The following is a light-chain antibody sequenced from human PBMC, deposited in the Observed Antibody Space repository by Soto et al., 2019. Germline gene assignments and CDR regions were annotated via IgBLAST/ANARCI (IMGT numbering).Light chain of an antibody. Sequence: QSALTQPASVSGSPGQSITISCTGTSSDVGGYNYVSWYQQHPGKAPKLMIYDVSNRPSGVSNRFSGSKSGNTASLSISGPQAEGEADYYCSSYTSSSSLNWVFGGGTKLTVL. CDR2: DVS. CDR3: SSYTSSSSLNWV. CDR1: SSDVGGYNY. J-gene: IGLJ3*02. V-gene: IGLV2-14*01.